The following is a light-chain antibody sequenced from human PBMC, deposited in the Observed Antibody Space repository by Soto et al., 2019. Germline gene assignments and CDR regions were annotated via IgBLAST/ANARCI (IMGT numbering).Light chain of an antibody. V-gene: IGKV1-5*01. Sequence: DIPMTQSPSTLSASVGDRVTITCRASQSISGWLAWYKQKPGKAPKLLIYDASSLEGGVPSRFSGSGSGTEFTLTISSLQPDDFATYYCQQYSDYYSFGQGTKLEIK. CDR2: DAS. CDR3: QQYSDYYS. CDR1: QSISGW. J-gene: IGKJ2*01.